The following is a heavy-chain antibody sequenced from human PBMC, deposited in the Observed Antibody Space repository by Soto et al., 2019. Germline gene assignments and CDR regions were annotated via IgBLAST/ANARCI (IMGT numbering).Heavy chain of an antibody. Sequence: QVQLQESGPGLVKPSGTLSLTCAVSGGSFTSNNWWTWVRQPPGQGLEWIGEIYRSGSTNYKPSLKSRVTISLDKSENHFSLKVTSLTAADTAVYYCASRDPGTSVDYWGQGTLVTVSS. CDR3: ASRDPGTSVDY. CDR1: GGSFTSNNW. J-gene: IGHJ4*02. CDR2: IYRSGST. V-gene: IGHV4-4*02. D-gene: IGHD1-7*01.